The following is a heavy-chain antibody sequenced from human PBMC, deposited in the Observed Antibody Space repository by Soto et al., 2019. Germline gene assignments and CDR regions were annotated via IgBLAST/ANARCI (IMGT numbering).Heavy chain of an antibody. CDR3: ARDYYYYGMDV. CDR2: IDYSGST. Sequence: QVQLQESGPGLVKPSETLSLTCTVSGGSVSSGSYYWSWIRQPPGKGLEWIGYIDYSGSTNYNPSLKSRVTISVDTSKNQFSLKLSSVTAADTAVYYCARDYYYYGMDVWGQGTTVTVSS. J-gene: IGHJ6*02. V-gene: IGHV4-61*01. CDR1: GGSVSSGSYY.